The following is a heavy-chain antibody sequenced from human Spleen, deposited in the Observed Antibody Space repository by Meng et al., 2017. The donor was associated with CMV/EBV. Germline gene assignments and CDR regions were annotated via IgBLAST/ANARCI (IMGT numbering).Heavy chain of an antibody. Sequence: GVLKISCAASGFTFSSYSMNWVRQAPGKGLEWVSSISSSSSYIYYADSVKGRFTISRDNAKNSLYLQMNSLRAEDTAVYYCARDGESLAVYWGQGTLVTVSS. D-gene: IGHD6-6*01. J-gene: IGHJ4*02. V-gene: IGHV3-21*01. CDR2: ISSSSSYI. CDR1: GFTFSSYS. CDR3: ARDGESLAVY.